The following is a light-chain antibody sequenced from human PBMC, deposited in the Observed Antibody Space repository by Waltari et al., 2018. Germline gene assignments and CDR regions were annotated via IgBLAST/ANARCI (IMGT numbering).Light chain of an antibody. CDR3: LQYSHWPPWT. Sequence: EIEMMQSPATLSVSPGERATLSCRASQSVGSKLAWYQQKPGQAPRLLIYDAYTRATGIPGRFSGRGSGTEFTLTISSLQSDDFAVYHCLQYSHWPPWTFGQGTKVEIK. CDR1: QSVGSK. V-gene: IGKV3-15*01. CDR2: DAY. J-gene: IGKJ1*01.